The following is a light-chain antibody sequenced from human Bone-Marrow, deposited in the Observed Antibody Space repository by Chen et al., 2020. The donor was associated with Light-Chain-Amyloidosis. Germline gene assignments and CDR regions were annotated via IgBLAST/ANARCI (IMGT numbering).Light chain of an antibody. CDR3: YSATDNNLGV. J-gene: IGLJ2*01. Sequence: SYELTQPSSVSVSPGQTARLTCSGDVLAKKYDRWFQQKPGQAPVLVIYKDSERPSGIPERFSGSSSGTTVTLTISGAQVEDEADYYCYSATDNNLGVFGGGTKLTVL. CDR2: KDS. V-gene: IGLV3-27*01. CDR1: VLAKKY.